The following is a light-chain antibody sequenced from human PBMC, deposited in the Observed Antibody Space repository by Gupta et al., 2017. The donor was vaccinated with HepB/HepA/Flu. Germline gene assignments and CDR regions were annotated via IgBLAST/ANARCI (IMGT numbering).Light chain of an antibody. J-gene: IGKJ1*01. V-gene: IGKV1-12*01. CDR1: QHISSW. CDR3: QQANSFPPT. CDR2: AAS. Sequence: DIQMTQSPSSVSASVGDRVTITCRASQHISSWLAWYQQKPGKAPHLLIYAASSLQSGVPSRFSGSGSGTGFTLTISSLQPEDFATYYCQQANSFPPTFGQGTKVEIK.